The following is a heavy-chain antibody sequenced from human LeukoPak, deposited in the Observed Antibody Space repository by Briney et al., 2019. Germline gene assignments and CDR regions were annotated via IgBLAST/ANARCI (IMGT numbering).Heavy chain of an antibody. V-gene: IGHV4-59*12. D-gene: IGHD6-19*01. Sequence: SETLSLTCTVSGGSISSYYWSWIRQPPGKGLEWIGYIYYSGSTNYNPSLESRVTISVDTSKNQFSLKLSSVTAADTAVYYCAREGSVAGRGRAFDIWGQGTMVTVSS. CDR2: IYYSGST. CDR1: GGSISSYY. J-gene: IGHJ3*02. CDR3: AREGSVAGRGRAFDI.